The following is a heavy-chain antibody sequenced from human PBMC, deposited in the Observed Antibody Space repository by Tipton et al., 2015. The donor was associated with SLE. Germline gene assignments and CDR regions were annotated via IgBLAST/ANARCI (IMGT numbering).Heavy chain of an antibody. CDR1: GLTLRNVW. J-gene: IGHJ3*01. V-gene: IGHV3-48*01. CDR2: ISASSARI. Sequence: SLRLSCAASGLTLRNVWMSWVRQAPGKGLEWVAYISASSARIQYADSVKGRFTVSRDNAKNSLYLQMNSLRAEDTAVYYCAKGAVTSYSNDAFDFWGQGTMVTVSS. D-gene: IGHD4-17*01. CDR3: AKGAVTSYSNDAFDF.